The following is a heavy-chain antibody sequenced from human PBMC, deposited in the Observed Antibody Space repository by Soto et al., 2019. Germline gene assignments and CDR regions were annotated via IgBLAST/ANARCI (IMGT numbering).Heavy chain of an antibody. J-gene: IGHJ6*02. D-gene: IGHD2-2*01. CDR1: GYTFTGYY. CDR2: INPNSGDT. Sequence: ASVKVSCKASGYTFTGYYMHWVRQAPGQGLEWMGWINPNSGDTSYAQKFQGRVTMTRDTSITTAYMELSRLRSDDTAAYYCARGHCSSTSCYGSDYYYGLDVWGQGTTVTVSS. CDR3: ARGHCSSTSCYGSDYYYGLDV. V-gene: IGHV1-2*02.